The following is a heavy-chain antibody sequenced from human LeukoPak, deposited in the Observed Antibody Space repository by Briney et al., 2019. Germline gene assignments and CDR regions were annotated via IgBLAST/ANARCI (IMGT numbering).Heavy chain of an antibody. V-gene: IGHV4-59*01. CDR2: IYYGGST. J-gene: IGHJ3*02. D-gene: IGHD5-18*01. CDR1: GGSISTYY. CDR3: ARDWERDTAMVTFRSAFDI. Sequence: SETLSLTCTVSGGSISTYYWSWIRQPPGKGLEWIGYIYYGGSTNYNPSLKSRVTISEDTSKNQISLKLSSVTAADTAVYYCARDWERDTAMVTFRSAFDIWGQGTMVTVSS.